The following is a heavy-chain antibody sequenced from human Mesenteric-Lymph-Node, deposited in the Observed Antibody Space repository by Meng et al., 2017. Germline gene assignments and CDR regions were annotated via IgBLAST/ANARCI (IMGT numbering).Heavy chain of an antibody. V-gene: IGHV5-51*01. J-gene: IGHJ3*02. CDR2: IYPGDSDT. Sequence: GESLKISCKGSGYTFTSYWIAWVRQMPGKGLEWMGIIYPGDSDTRYSPSFQGQVTISADKSISIAYLQWSSLRSEDTAVYYCARTAKQWLVPGGAFDIWGQGTRVTVSS. CDR1: GYTFTSYW. D-gene: IGHD6-19*01. CDR3: ARTAKQWLVPGGAFDI.